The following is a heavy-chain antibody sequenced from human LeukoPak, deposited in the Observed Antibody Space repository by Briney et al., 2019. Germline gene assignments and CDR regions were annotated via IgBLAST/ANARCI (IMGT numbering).Heavy chain of an antibody. CDR2: ISSSSSYI. CDR3: AREHYSSGWYALNYFDY. CDR1: GFTFSSYS. V-gene: IGHV3-21*01. D-gene: IGHD6-19*01. J-gene: IGHJ4*02. Sequence: GGSLRLSCAASGFTFSSYSMNWVRQAPGKGLEWLSSISSSSSYIYYADSLKGRFTISRDNAKNSLYLQMNSLRAEDTAVYYCAREHYSSGWYALNYFDYWGQGTLVTVSS.